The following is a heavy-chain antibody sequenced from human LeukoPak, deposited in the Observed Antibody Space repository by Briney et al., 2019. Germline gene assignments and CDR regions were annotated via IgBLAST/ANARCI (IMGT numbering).Heavy chain of an antibody. CDR2: INHSGST. Sequence: NTSETLSLTCAVYGGSFSGYYWSWIRQPPGKGLVWIGEINHSGSTNYNPSLKSRVTISVDTSKNQFSLKLSSVTAADTAVYYCAKAADGVPPGKPLNWFDPRGQGTLVTVSS. CDR1: GGSFSGYY. V-gene: IGHV4-34*01. CDR3: AKAADGVPPGKPLNWFDP. D-gene: IGHD2-2*02. J-gene: IGHJ5*02.